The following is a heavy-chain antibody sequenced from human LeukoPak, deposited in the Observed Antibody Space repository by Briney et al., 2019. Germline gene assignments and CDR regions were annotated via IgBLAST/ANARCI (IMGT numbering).Heavy chain of an antibody. CDR2: ISAYNGIT. CDR3: ARGSGYDFRGDFDY. D-gene: IGHD5-12*01. CDR1: GYTFISYG. V-gene: IGHV1-18*01. J-gene: IGHJ4*02. Sequence: ASVKVSCKASGYTFISYGINWVRQAPGQELEWMGWISAYNGITKYAQNIQGRVTMTTDTSTGTAYMELRSLRSDDTAVYYCARGSGYDFRGDFDYWGQGTLVTVSS.